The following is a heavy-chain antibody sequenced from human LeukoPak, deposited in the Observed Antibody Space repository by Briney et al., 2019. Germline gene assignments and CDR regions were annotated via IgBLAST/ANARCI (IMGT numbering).Heavy chain of an antibody. Sequence: GGSLRLSCAASGFTVSSNYMSWVRQAPGKGLEWVSVIYSGGSTSYADSVKGRFTISRDSSKNTLFLQMDSLRAEDTAVYYCARLYGPDAFDIWGQGTMVTVSS. V-gene: IGHV3-66*01. D-gene: IGHD4-17*01. J-gene: IGHJ3*02. CDR1: GFTVSSNY. CDR2: IYSGGST. CDR3: ARLYGPDAFDI.